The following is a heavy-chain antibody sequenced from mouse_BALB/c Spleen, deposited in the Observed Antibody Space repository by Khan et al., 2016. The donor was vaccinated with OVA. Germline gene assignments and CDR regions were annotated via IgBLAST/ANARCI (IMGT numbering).Heavy chain of an antibody. Sequence: EVELVESGGGLVKPGGSLKFSCAASGFTFSNYGMSWVRQTPEKRLEWVATISSGCSYTSSPDSVKGRFTISSDNANNTLYLKMSSLRSEDTAMYYCARTPGYYGSNYFDYWGQGTTLTVSS. D-gene: IGHD1-1*01. CDR1: GFTFSNYG. J-gene: IGHJ2*01. CDR3: ARTPGYYGSNYFDY. CDR2: ISSGCSYT. V-gene: IGHV5-9-3*01.